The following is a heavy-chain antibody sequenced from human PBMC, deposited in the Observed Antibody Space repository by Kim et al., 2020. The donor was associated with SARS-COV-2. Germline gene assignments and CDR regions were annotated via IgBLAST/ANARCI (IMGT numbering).Heavy chain of an antibody. V-gene: IGHV3-33*01. CDR3: ARAGRRTSTDYYYYGMDV. CDR1: GFTFSSYA. D-gene: IGHD2-2*01. J-gene: IGHJ6*04. Sequence: GGSLRLSWAASGFTFSSYAMHWVRQAPGKGLEWVAVIWYDGSNKYYADSVKGRFTISTDNSKNTLYLQMNSLRAENTARYYCARAGRRTSTDYYYYGMDVWGKGNTVSVCS. CDR2: IWYDGSNK.